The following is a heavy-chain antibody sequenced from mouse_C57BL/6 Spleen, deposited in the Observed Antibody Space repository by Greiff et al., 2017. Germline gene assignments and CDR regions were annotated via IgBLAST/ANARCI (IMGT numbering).Heavy chain of an antibody. J-gene: IGHJ4*01. CDR2: INPNNGGT. D-gene: IGHD2-1*01. CDR1: GYTFTDYY. Sequence: EVQLQQSGPELVKPGASVKISCKASGYTFTDYYMNWVKQSHGKSLEWIGDINPNNGGTSYNQKFKGKATLTVDKSSSTAYMELRSLTSEDSAVYYCARSSQYYGNWMDYWGQGTSVTVSS. CDR3: ARSSQYYGNWMDY. V-gene: IGHV1-26*01.